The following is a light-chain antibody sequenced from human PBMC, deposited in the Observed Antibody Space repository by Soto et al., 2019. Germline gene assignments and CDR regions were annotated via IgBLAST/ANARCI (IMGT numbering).Light chain of an antibody. CDR3: QQYGTSPTT. CDR1: QGIGNT. V-gene: IGKV3-20*01. Sequence: EIVITQSPATLSVSPGEGATLSCRASQGIGNTLAWYQQKPGQTPRLLIYGASIRATGVPGRFSGSGSGTDFTLTITRLEPEDFAVYYCQQYGTSPTTFGQGTRLEIK. CDR2: GAS. J-gene: IGKJ5*01.